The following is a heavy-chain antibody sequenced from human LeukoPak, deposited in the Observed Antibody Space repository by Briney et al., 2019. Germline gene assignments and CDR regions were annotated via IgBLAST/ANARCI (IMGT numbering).Heavy chain of an antibody. CDR2: ISAYNGNT. CDR1: GYTFTGYY. D-gene: IGHD3-9*01. CDR3: ARELDPELRYFDWLRPGLFDY. Sequence: ASVKVSCKASGYTFTGYYMHWVRQAPGQGLEWMGWISAYNGNTNYAQKLQGRVTMATDTSTSTAYMELRSLRSDDTAVYYCARELDPELRYFDWLRPGLFDYWGQGTLVTVSS. J-gene: IGHJ4*02. V-gene: IGHV1-18*04.